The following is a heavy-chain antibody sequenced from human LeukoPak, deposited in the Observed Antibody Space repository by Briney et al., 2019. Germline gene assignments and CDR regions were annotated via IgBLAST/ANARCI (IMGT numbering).Heavy chain of an antibody. CDR2: ISGNSGYI. CDR1: GFTFSHYG. D-gene: IGHD3-10*02. V-gene: IGHV3-21*01. CDR3: AREVGSPAVRSAFDL. J-gene: IGHJ3*01. Sequence: GGSLRLPCAASGFTFSHYGMNWVRQAPGKGLEWVSSISGNSGYIFYGDSVMGRFTISRDNAKNLLYLQMNSLRDEDTAVYYCAREVGSPAVRSAFDLWGQGTLVTVSS.